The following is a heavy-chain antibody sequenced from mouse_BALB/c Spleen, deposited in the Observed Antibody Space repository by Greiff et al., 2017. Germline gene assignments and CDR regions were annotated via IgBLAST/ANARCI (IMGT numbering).Heavy chain of an antibody. J-gene: IGHJ2*01. CDR3: ARGWDDYFDY. V-gene: IGHV1S56*01. CDR2: IYPGDGST. D-gene: IGHD4-1*01. Sequence: QVQLQQSGPELVKPGASVKISCKASGYTFTDYYINWVKQRPGQGLEWIGWIYPGDGSTKYNEKFKGKATLTADKSSSTAYMQLSSLTSENSAVYFCARGWDDYFDYWGQGTTLTVSS. CDR1: GYTFTDYY.